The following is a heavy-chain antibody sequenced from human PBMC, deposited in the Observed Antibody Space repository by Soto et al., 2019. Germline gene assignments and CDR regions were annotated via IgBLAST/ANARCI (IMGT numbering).Heavy chain of an antibody. CDR1: GYTFTSYY. J-gene: IGHJ4*02. CDR2: INPSGGST. Sequence: QVQLVQSGAEVKKPGASVKVSCKASGYTFTSYYMRWVRQAPGQGLEWMGIINPSGGSTSYAQKFQGRVTMTRDTSTSTVYMELSSLRSEDTAVYYCVRPRVRGVMWFDYWGQGTLVTVSS. V-gene: IGHV1-46*01. CDR3: VRPRVRGVMWFDY. D-gene: IGHD3-10*01.